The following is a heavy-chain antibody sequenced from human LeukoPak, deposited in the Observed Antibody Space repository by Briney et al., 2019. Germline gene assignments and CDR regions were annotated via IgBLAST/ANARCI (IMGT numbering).Heavy chain of an antibody. V-gene: IGHV4-59*01. CDR2: IYYSGST. Sequence: SETLSLTCTVSGGSISSYYWSWLRQPPGKGLEWIGYIYYSGSTNYNPSLKSRVTISVDTSKNQFSLKLSSVTAADTAVYYCARGGQQQLVDYWGQGTLVTVSS. D-gene: IGHD6-13*01. CDR3: ARGGQQQLVDY. J-gene: IGHJ4*02. CDR1: GGSISSYY.